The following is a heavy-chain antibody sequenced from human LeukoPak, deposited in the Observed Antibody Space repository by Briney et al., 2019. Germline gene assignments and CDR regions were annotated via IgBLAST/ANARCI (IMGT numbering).Heavy chain of an antibody. D-gene: IGHD3-16*01. CDR1: GFTFSSYA. V-gene: IGHV3-23*01. J-gene: IGHJ4*02. CDR2: ISASGSST. CDR3: AKDRLVITFGGVSDY. Sequence: PGGSLRLSCAASGFTFSSYAMSWVRQAPGKGLEWVSTISASGSSTYYADSVKGRFTLSRDNSKNTLYLQMNSLRAEDTAVYYCAKDRLVITFGGVSDYWGQGTLVTVSS.